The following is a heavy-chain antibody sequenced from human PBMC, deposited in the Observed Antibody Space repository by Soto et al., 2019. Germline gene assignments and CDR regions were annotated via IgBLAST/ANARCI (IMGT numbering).Heavy chain of an antibody. V-gene: IGHV3-21*05. CDR2: IRRNTSVI. CDR1: GLTLSTSS. D-gene: IGHD6-6*01. J-gene: IGHJ4*02. Sequence: GGSLRLSCAAFGLTLSTSSMNWVRQAPGRGLEWISYIRRNTSVIYYADSVKGRFTISRDNAKNSLYLQMNSLRAEDTAVYYCARDVKYSSSSGGYWGQGTLVTVSS. CDR3: ARDVKYSSSSGGY.